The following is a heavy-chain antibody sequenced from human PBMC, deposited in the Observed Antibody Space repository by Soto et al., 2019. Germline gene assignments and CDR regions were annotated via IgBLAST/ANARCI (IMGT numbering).Heavy chain of an antibody. J-gene: IGHJ6*02. CDR3: ARDHYDFWSGYYVGDYGMDV. V-gene: IGHV1-18*01. D-gene: IGHD3-3*01. CDR1: GYSFTTYG. Sequence: AASVKVSCKASGYSFTTYGISWVRQAPGQGLEWMGWISGYNGNTNHAQRLQGRVTMTIDTSTTTAYMELRSLRSDDTAVYYCARDHYDFWSGYYVGDYGMDVWGQGTTVTVSS. CDR2: ISGYNGNT.